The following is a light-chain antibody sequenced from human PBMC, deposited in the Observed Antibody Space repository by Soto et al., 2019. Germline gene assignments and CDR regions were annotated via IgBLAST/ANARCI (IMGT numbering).Light chain of an antibody. CDR3: QQSFTTPLT. CDR2: VAS. V-gene: IGKV1-39*01. J-gene: IGKJ4*01. Sequence: DIQMTQSPSSLSASVGDRVTITFRASQSIGRFLNWHQQKTGKAPNVLINVASTLRSGVPSRFSGSGSGTDFNLTINSLQPEDFATYFCQQSFTTPLTFGGGTKVDIK. CDR1: QSIGRF.